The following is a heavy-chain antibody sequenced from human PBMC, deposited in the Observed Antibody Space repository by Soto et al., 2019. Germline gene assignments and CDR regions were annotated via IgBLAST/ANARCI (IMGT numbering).Heavy chain of an antibody. D-gene: IGHD1-1*01. J-gene: IGHJ6*03. CDR3: ARDGGELERRPRYYYYSMDV. V-gene: IGHV1-2*04. CDR2: INPNSGGT. CDR1: GYTFTGYY. Sequence: QVQLVQSGAEVKKPGASVKVSCKASGYTFTGYYMHWVRQAPGQGLEWMGWINPNSGGTNYAQKFQGWVTMTRDTSLSTAYMELSRLRSDDTAVYYCARDGGELERRPRYYYYSMDVWGKGTTVTVSS.